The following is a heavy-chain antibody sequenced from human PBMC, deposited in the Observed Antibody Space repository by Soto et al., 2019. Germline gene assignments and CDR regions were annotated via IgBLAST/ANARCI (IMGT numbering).Heavy chain of an antibody. CDR1: GFSLSTSGVG. D-gene: IGHD3-9*01. Sequence: QITLKESGPTLVKPTQTLTLTCTFSGFSLSTSGVGVGWIRQPPGKALEWLALIYWNDDKRYSPSLKSRLTITKDTSKNQVVLTMTNMDPVDTATYYCARTSDVLRYFDWLVEVWGQGTTVTVSS. V-gene: IGHV2-5*01. CDR2: IYWNDDK. CDR3: ARTSDVLRYFDWLVEV. J-gene: IGHJ6*02.